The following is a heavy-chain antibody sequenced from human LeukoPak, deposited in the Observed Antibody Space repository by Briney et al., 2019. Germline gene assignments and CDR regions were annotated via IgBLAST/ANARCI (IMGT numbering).Heavy chain of an antibody. D-gene: IGHD2-2*01. CDR2: IYYSGST. Sequence: SSQTLSLTCTVSGGSISSADYNWSWISQPPGKGLEWIGYIYYSGSTYYNPSLKSRVTISVDTSKNQFSLKLSSVTAADTAVYYCARACSSTTCYGAFDMWGQGTMVTVSS. V-gene: IGHV4-30-4*08. CDR3: ARACSSTTCYGAFDM. J-gene: IGHJ3*02. CDR1: GGSISSADYN.